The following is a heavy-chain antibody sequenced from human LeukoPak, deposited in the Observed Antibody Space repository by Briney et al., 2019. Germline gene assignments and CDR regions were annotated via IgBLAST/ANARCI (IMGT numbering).Heavy chain of an antibody. J-gene: IGHJ5*02. CDR3: GRHTSMGVPLDILEKWFDT. D-gene: IGHD2/OR15-2a*01. CDR1: GYTFTSYD. CDR2: ISPYNGNT. Sequence: PSASVKVSCKASGYTFTSYDISWVRQAPGQGLQWMGWISPYNGNTNYVQKFQGRATMTTDTSTSTAYMELRSLRSDDTAVYYCGRHTSMGVPLDILEKWFDTWGQGTLVTVSS. V-gene: IGHV1-18*01.